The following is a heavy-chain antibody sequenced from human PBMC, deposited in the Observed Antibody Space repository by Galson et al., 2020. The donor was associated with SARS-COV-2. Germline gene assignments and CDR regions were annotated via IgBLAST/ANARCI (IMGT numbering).Heavy chain of an antibody. V-gene: IGHV1-24*01. CDR2: FDPEDGET. CDR3: ATGPPYCSGGSCYWFDP. Sequence: ASVKVSCKVSGYTLTELSMHWVRQAPGKGLEGMGGFDPEDGETIYAQKFQGRVTMTEDTSTDKAYMELSSLRSEDPAVEYCATGPPYCSGGSCYWFDPWGQGTLVTVSS. CDR1: GYTLTELS. J-gene: IGHJ5*02. D-gene: IGHD2-15*01.